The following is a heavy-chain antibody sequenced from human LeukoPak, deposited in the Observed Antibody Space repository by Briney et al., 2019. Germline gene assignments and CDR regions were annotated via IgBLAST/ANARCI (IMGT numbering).Heavy chain of an antibody. Sequence: ASVKVSCKASGYTFTGYYVHWVRQAPGQGVEWMGWINPNSGGTNYAQKFQGRVTMTRDTSISTAYMELSRLRSDDTAVYYCARDDIVVVPAASRAKLNYYYYYGMDVWGQGTTVTVSS. D-gene: IGHD2-2*01. CDR1: GYTFTGYY. CDR3: ARDDIVVVPAASRAKLNYYYYYGMDV. V-gene: IGHV1-2*02. J-gene: IGHJ6*02. CDR2: INPNSGGT.